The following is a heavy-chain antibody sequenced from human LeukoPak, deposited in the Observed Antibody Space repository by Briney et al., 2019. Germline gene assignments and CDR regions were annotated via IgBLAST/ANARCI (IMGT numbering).Heavy chain of an antibody. CDR2: ISAYKGNT. CDR3: ARDDHDYVWGSYRYTPYFDY. Sequence: GASVKVSCKASGYTFTSYGISWVRQAPGQGLEWMGWISAYKGNTNYAQKLQGRVTMTTDTSTSTAYMELRSLRSDDTAVYYCARDDHDYVWGSYRYTPYFDYWGQGTLVTVSS. V-gene: IGHV1-18*01. CDR1: GYTFTSYG. D-gene: IGHD3-16*02. J-gene: IGHJ4*02.